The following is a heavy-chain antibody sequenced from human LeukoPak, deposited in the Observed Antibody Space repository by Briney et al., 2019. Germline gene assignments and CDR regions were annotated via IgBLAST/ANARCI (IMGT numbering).Heavy chain of an antibody. CDR3: ARVGATWYFQH. CDR2: ISYDGSNK. CDR1: GFTFSTYA. V-gene: IGHV3-30-3*01. J-gene: IGHJ1*01. Sequence: GGSLRLSCAASGFTFSTYAMHWVRQAPGKGLEWVAVISYDGSNKYFADSVKGRFTISRDNSKNTLYLQMNSLRDEDTAVYYCARVGATWYFQHWGQGALVTVSS. D-gene: IGHD1-26*01.